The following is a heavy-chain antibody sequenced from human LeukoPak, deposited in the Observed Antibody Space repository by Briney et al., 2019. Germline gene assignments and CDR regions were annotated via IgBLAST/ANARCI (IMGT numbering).Heavy chain of an antibody. D-gene: IGHD3-16*01. Sequence: GGSLRLSCAASGFTFSSYEMNWVRQAPGKGLEWVSYISSSDSTIYYADSVKGRFTISRDNAKNSLYLQMNSLRAEDTAVYYCARDLRFGSGAFDIWGQGTMVTVSS. V-gene: IGHV3-48*03. CDR1: GFTFSSYE. CDR2: ISSSDSTI. J-gene: IGHJ3*02. CDR3: ARDLRFGSGAFDI.